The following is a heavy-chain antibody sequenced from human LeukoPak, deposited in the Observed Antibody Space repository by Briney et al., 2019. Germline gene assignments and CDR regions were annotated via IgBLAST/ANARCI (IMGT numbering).Heavy chain of an antibody. CDR2: IYTSGST. J-gene: IGHJ6*02. D-gene: IGHD3-9*01. Sequence: SETLSLTCTVSGGSISSGSYCWSWIRRPAGKGLEWIGRIYTSGSTNYNPSLKSRVTISVDTSKNQFSLKLSSVTAADTAVYYCARDSLRYFDWPSDGGMDVWGQGTTVTVSS. V-gene: IGHV4-61*02. CDR3: ARDSLRYFDWPSDGGMDV. CDR1: GGSISSGSYC.